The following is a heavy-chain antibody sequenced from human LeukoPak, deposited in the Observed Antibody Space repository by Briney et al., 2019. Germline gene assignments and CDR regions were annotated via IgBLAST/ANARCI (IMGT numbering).Heavy chain of an antibody. CDR1: GFTFSSYG. Sequence: QTGGSLRLSCAASGFTFSSYGMRWVRQAPGKGLEWVSYISSSSSTIYYADSVKGRFTISRDNAKNSLYLQMNSLRAEDTAVYYCARISPLEWSKNPDYYYYMDVWGKGTTVTVSS. CDR3: ARISPLEWSKNPDYYYYMDV. J-gene: IGHJ6*03. V-gene: IGHV3-48*01. D-gene: IGHD3-3*01. CDR2: ISSSSSTI.